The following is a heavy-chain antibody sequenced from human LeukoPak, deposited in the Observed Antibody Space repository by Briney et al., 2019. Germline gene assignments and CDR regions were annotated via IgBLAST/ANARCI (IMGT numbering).Heavy chain of an antibody. D-gene: IGHD5-24*01. CDR3: AREMATSPTIDY. J-gene: IGHJ4*02. V-gene: IGHV3-30-3*01. CDR1: GFTFSGYA. CDR2: ISYDGSNK. Sequence: GGSLRLSCAASGFTFSGYAMHWVRQAPGKGLEWVAVISYDGSNKYYADSVKGRFTISRDNSKNTLYLQMNSLRAEDTAVYYCAREMATSPTIDYWGQGTLVTVSS.